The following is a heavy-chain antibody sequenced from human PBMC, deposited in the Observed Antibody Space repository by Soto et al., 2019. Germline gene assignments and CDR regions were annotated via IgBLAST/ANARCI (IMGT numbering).Heavy chain of an antibody. CDR2: ISGSGGST. CDR1: GFTFSSYA. V-gene: IGHV3-23*01. J-gene: IGHJ6*03. Sequence: PGGSLRLSCAASGFTFSSYAMSWVRQAPGKGLEWVSAISGSGGSTYYADSVKGRFTISRDNSKNTLYLQMNSLRAEDTAVYYCAKAALYSSGSKYYYYYMDVWGKGTTVTVSS. D-gene: IGHD6-19*01. CDR3: AKAALYSSGSKYYYYYMDV.